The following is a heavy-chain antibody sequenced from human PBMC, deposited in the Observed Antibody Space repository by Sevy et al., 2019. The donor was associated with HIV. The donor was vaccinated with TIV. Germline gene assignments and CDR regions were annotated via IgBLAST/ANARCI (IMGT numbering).Heavy chain of an antibody. Sequence: GGSLRLSCAASGFTFSSYAMSWVRQAPGKGLEWVSAISGSGGSTYNADSVKGRFTISRDNSKNTLYLQMNSLRAEDTAVYYCAKVIDPPGSGSFDYWGQGTLVTVSS. CDR1: GFTFSSYA. V-gene: IGHV3-23*01. J-gene: IGHJ4*02. CDR2: ISGSGGST. D-gene: IGHD3-10*01. CDR3: AKVIDPPGSGSFDY.